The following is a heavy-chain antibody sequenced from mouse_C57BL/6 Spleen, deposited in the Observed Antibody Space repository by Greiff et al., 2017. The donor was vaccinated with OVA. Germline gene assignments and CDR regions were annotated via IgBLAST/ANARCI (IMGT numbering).Heavy chain of an antibody. CDR1: GYTFTDYE. D-gene: IGHD1-1*01. V-gene: IGHV1-15*01. J-gene: IGHJ4*01. CDR3: TRSSITTVVAPYAMDD. CDR2: IDPETGGT. Sequence: VKLVESGAELVRPGASVTLSCKASGYTFTDYEMHWVKQTPVHGLEWIGAIDPETGGTAYNQKFKGKAILTADKSSSTAYMELRSLTSEDSAVYYCTRSSITTVVAPYAMDDWGQGTSVTVSS.